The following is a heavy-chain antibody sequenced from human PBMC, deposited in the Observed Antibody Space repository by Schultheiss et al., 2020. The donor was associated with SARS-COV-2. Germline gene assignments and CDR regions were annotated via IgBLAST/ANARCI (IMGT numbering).Heavy chain of an antibody. CDR1: GFTFDDYA. J-gene: IGHJ4*02. D-gene: IGHD5-18*01. V-gene: IGHV3-30*03. CDR3: ARGGYSYGFY. Sequence: GGSLRLSCAASGFTFDDYAMHWVRQAPGKGLEWVAVISYDGSNKYYADSVKGRFTISRDNSKNTLYLQMNSLRVEDTAVYYCARGGYSYGFYWGQGTLVTVSS. CDR2: ISYDGSNK.